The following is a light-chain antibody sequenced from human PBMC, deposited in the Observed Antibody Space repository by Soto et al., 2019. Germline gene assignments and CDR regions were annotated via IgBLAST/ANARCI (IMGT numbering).Light chain of an antibody. CDR2: DTS. CDR3: HQRKSWPRA. Sequence: EIVLTQSPGTLSSSPGERATLSCRASQTVSSKLAWYQHKPGQAPRPLIYDTSNWATGIPARFSGSGSGTDFTLTISSLEPEDFAVYYCHQRKSWPRAFGQGTKVDIK. CDR1: QTVSSK. V-gene: IGKV3-11*01. J-gene: IGKJ1*01.